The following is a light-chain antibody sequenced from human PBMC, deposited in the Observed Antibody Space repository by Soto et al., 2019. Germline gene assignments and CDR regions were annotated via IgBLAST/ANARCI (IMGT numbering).Light chain of an antibody. CDR2: DVS. J-gene: IGLJ1*01. V-gene: IGLV2-14*01. CDR1: SSDVGGYSY. CDR3: DSYTTCSTYV. Sequence: QSVLTQPASVSGSPGQSIAISCTGTSSDVGGYSYVSWYQQQPGKAPKLVISDVSNRPSGVSDRFSGSKSGNTASLTISGLQTEDEADYYCDSYTTCSTYVFGTGTKVTVL.